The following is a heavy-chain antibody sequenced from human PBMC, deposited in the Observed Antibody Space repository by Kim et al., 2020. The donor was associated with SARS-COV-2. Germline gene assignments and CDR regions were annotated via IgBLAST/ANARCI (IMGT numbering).Heavy chain of an antibody. V-gene: IGHV5-51*01. D-gene: IGHD1-26*01. J-gene: IGHJ4*02. CDR3: ARHPHSKSGSYYLDY. CDR1: GYSFTSYW. CDR2: IYPGDSDT. Sequence: GESLKISCKGSGYSFTSYWIGWVRQMPGKGLEWMGIIYPGDSDTRYSPSFQGQVTISADKSISTAYLQWSSLKASDTAMYYCARHPHSKSGSYYLDYWGQGTLVTVSS.